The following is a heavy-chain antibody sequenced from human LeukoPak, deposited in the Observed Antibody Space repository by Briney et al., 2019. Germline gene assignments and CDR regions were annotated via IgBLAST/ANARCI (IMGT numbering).Heavy chain of an antibody. J-gene: IGHJ4*02. D-gene: IGHD6-19*01. CDR1: GGSISSSIYYY. CDR2: INHSGST. CDR3: ARRGSGWYLDY. Sequence: SETLSLTCTVSGGSISSSIYYYWSWIRQPPGKGLEWIGEINHSGSTNYNPSLKSRVTISVDTSKNQFSLKLSSVTAADTAVYYCARRGSGWYLDYWGQGTLVTVSS. V-gene: IGHV4-39*07.